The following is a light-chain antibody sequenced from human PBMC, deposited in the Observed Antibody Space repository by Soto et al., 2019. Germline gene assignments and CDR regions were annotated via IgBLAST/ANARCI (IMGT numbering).Light chain of an antibody. V-gene: IGLV2-14*01. CDR3: SSFTSAYTFV. J-gene: IGLJ1*01. Sequence: QSALAHPASLSGSPGQSIAISCTGTSSDVGGYNYVSWYQQHPGKAPKLLISEVSIRPSGVSDRFSGSKSGNTASLTISGLQTKDEADYYCSSFTSAYTFVFGSGTKVTVL. CDR1: SSDVGGYNY. CDR2: EVS.